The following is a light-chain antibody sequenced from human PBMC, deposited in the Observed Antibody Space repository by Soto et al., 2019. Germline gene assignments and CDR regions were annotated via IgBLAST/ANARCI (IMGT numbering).Light chain of an antibody. CDR3: TSYTSSSTYV. Sequence: SVAVSLTKTSSDVGGYKYVAWYQQHPGKAPKLMIYDVSNRPSGVSDRFSGSKSGNTASLTISGLQSEHEAEYYCTSYTSSSTYVFGTGTKFTVL. V-gene: IGLV2-14*04. J-gene: IGLJ1*01. CDR2: DVS. CDR1: SSDVGGYKY.